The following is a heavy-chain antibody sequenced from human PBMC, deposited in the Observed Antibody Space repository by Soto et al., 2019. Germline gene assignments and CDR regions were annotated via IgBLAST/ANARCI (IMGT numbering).Heavy chain of an antibody. CDR2: ISYDGSNK. V-gene: IGHV3-30-3*01. Sequence: QVQLVESGGGVVQPGRSLRLSCAASGFTFSSYAMHWVRQAPGQGLEWVAVISYDGSNKYYADSVKGRFTISRDNSKNTLYLQMNSLRAEDTAVYYCARDLGDIVVVVAATPVYWVQGTLVTVSS. CDR3: ARDLGDIVVVVAATPVY. D-gene: IGHD2-15*01. J-gene: IGHJ4*02. CDR1: GFTFSSYA.